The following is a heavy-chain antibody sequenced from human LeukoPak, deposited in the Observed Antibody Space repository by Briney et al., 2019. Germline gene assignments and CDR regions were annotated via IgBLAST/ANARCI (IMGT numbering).Heavy chain of an antibody. J-gene: IGHJ4*02. V-gene: IGHV3-23*01. CDR3: AKDTGDYGAYFDY. CDR2: ISGSGGST. CDR1: GFTFSGYA. D-gene: IGHD4-17*01. Sequence: GGSLRLSCAASGFTFSGYAMSWVRQAPGKGLEWVSAISGSGGSTYYADSVKGRFTISRDNSKNTLYLQMNSLRAEDTAVYYCAKDTGDYGAYFDYWGQGTLVTVSS.